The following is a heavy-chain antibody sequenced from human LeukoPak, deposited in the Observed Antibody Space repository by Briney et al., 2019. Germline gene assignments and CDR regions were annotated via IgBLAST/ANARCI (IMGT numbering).Heavy chain of an antibody. D-gene: IGHD6-19*01. J-gene: IGHJ4*02. CDR1: SFTFSNYW. V-gene: IGHV3-74*01. CDR3: AREESSGWSHFDY. Sequence: GRSLRLSCAAASFTFSNYWMHWVRQVPGKGLVWVSRISSDGSSTIYADSVKGRFTISRDNAKNRLYLQMNSLRADDTAVYYCAREESSGWSHFDYWGQGTLVTVSS. CDR2: ISSDGSST.